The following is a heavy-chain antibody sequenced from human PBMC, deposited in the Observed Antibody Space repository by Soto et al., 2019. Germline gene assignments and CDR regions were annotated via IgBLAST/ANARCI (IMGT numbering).Heavy chain of an antibody. D-gene: IGHD3-10*01. J-gene: IGHJ1*01. CDR1: EFTVRNNY. V-gene: IGHV3-66*01. CDR2: IFKDEST. CDR3: ARGVRGEVWL. Sequence: EPQMVASGGGLVQPGGSLRLSCAASEFTVRNNYVSWVRQAPGKGPEWVSVIFKDESTLYKDSVKGRFTISRDYYRNILHLQMNNLRVEDTAVYYCARGVRGEVWLWGQGTPVIVS.